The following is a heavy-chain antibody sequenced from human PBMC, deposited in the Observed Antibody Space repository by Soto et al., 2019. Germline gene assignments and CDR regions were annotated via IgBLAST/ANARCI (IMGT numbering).Heavy chain of an antibody. D-gene: IGHD5-12*01. CDR3: ARGGVYDSLDF. J-gene: IGHJ4*02. CDR2: TYYRSNWYN. CDR1: GDSVSSNRAA. V-gene: IGHV6-1*01. Sequence: SQTLSLTCAISGDSVSSNRAAGNWIRQSPSRGLEWLGRTYYRSNWYNDSEVSVKSRITINADTSKNHFSLHLNSVSPEDTAVYFCARGGVYDSLDFWGQGTQVTVSS.